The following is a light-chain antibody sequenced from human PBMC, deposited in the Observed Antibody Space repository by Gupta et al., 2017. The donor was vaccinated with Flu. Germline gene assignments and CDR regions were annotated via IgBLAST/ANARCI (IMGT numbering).Light chain of an antibody. V-gene: IGLV1-51*01. CDR1: SSNIGNDY. Sequence: AAPGQKVTISCSGSSSNIGNDYVSWYQQFPGTAPKLLIYDNNKRPSGIPDRFSGSKSGTSATLGITGLQTGDEADYYCRTWDSSLTAGVFGGGTKVTVL. CDR2: DNN. CDR3: RTWDSSLTAGV. J-gene: IGLJ3*02.